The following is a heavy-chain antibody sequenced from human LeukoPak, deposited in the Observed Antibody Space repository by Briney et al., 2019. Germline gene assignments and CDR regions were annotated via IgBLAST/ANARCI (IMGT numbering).Heavy chain of an antibody. V-gene: IGHV4-61*01. D-gene: IGHD6-13*01. CDR3: ARLERYSSSWYAVFDI. CDR1: GDSVSSGSYY. J-gene: IGHJ3*02. Sequence: PSETLSLTCTVSGDSVSSGSYYWSWIRQPPGKGLEWIAYLYYSGSANYNPSLKSRVTISVDTSKNQFSLKLSSVTAADTALYYCARLERYSSSWYAVFDIWGQGTMVTVSS. CDR2: LYYSGSA.